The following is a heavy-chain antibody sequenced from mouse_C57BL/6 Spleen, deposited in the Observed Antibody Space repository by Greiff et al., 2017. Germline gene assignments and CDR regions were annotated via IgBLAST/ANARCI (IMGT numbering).Heavy chain of an antibody. CDR1: GYAFSSSW. V-gene: IGHV1-82*01. J-gene: IGHJ2*01. CDR2: IYPGDGDT. CDR3: ARTAQAAYFFDY. D-gene: IGHD3-2*02. Sequence: QVQLQQSGPELVKPGASVKISCKASGYAFSSSWMNWVKQRPGKGLEWIGRIYPGDGDTNYNGKFKGKATLTADKSSSTAYMQHSSLTSEDSAVYFCARTAQAAYFFDYWGQGTTLTVAS.